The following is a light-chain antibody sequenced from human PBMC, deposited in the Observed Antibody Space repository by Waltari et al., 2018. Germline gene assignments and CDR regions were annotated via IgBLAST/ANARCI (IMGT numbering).Light chain of an antibody. CDR1: SNGVGGYNS. CDR2: DVS. V-gene: IGLV2-14*01. J-gene: IGLJ2*01. CDR3: SSQSSNDVVL. Sequence: QSALTQPGSVSGSPGQSVTTSCAGTSNGVGGYNSVSWYQEHPGQAPRVIIYDVSDRPSGVSDRFSGSESGNTAALTISGLQAEDEADYYCSSQSSNDVVLFGGGTKLTVL.